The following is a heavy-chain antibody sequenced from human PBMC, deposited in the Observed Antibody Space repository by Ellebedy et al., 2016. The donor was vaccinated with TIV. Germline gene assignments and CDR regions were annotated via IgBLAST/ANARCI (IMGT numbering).Heavy chain of an antibody. J-gene: IGHJ6*02. V-gene: IGHV4-34*01. CDR2: INHSGST. CDR3: ARLLITMVYGMDV. Sequence: MPGGSLRLSCAVYGGSFSGYYWSWIRQPSGKGLEWIGEINHSGSTNYNPSLKSRVIISVDTSKNQFSLKLSSVTAADTAVYYCARLLITMVYGMDVWGQGTTVTVSS. CDR1: GGSFSGYY. D-gene: IGHD3-10*01.